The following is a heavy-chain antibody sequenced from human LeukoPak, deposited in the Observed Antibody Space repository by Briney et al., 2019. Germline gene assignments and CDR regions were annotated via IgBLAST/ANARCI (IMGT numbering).Heavy chain of an antibody. CDR3: ARLSDQSFRNNWFDP. Sequence: SETLSLTCTVSGGSISSYYWSWIRQPPGKGLEWIGYIYTSGSTNYNPSLKSRVTISVDTSKNQFSLKLSSVTAADTAVYYCARLSDQSFRNNWFDPWGQGTLVTVSS. V-gene: IGHV4-4*09. D-gene: IGHD1-14*01. CDR1: GGSISSYY. J-gene: IGHJ5*02. CDR2: IYTSGST.